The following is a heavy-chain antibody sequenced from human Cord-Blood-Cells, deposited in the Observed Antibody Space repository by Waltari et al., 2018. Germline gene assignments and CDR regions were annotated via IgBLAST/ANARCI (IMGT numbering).Heavy chain of an antibody. J-gene: IGHJ3*02. D-gene: IGHD6-13*01. CDR3: AIPRSIAAAGTGAFDI. Sequence: QVQLVQSGAEVKKPGSSVKVSCKASGGTFSSYAISWVRQAPGQGLEWMGGSIPIFGTANYAKKFQGRGTITADESTSTAYMELSSLRSEDTAVYYCAIPRSIAAAGTGAFDIWGQGTMVTVSS. CDR2: SIPIFGTA. V-gene: IGHV1-69*01. CDR1: GGTFSSYA.